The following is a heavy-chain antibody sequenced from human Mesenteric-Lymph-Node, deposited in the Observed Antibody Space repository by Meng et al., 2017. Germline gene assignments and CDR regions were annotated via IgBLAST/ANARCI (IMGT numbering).Heavy chain of an antibody. Sequence: RAVGRAFICSGFTLSSYALHWVRQAPGKGLEWVAVISYDRHNKYFGISVKGRFTISRDNSKNTLFLQMNSLRAEDTAVYYCAKDQTKYDSSGYYLDYWGEGTLVTVSS. CDR1: GFTLSSYA. J-gene: IGHJ4*02. CDR2: ISYDRHNK. CDR3: AKDQTKYDSSGYYLDY. V-gene: IGHV3-30-3*01. D-gene: IGHD3-22*01.